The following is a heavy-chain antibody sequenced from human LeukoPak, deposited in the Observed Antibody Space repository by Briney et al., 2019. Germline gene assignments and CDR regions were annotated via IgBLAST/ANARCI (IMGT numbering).Heavy chain of an antibody. CDR3: ARADSSSWYYGDDAFDI. Sequence: GESLKISCKGSGHSFTRYWIGWVRQMPGKGLEWMGRIDPSDSYTNYSPSFQGHVTISADKSISTAYLQWSSLKASDTAMYYCARADSSSWYYGDDAFDIWGQGTMVTVSS. J-gene: IGHJ3*02. CDR1: GHSFTRYW. V-gene: IGHV5-10-1*01. D-gene: IGHD6-13*01. CDR2: IDPSDSYT.